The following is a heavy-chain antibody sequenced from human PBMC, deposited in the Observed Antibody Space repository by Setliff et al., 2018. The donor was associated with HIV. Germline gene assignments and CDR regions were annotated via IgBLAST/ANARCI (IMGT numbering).Heavy chain of an antibody. CDR3: ARRVGITIFIPVYFDY. V-gene: IGHV4-38-2*01. CDR1: GYSISSGYY. D-gene: IGHD3-3*01. J-gene: IGHJ4*02. CDR2: INHSGST. Sequence: SETLSLTCAVSGYSISSGYYWGWIRQPPGKGLEWIGEINHSGSTSYNPSLKSRVAISVDTSRSQFSLKLRSVTGADTAIFYCARRVGITIFIPVYFDYWGQGTLVTVSS.